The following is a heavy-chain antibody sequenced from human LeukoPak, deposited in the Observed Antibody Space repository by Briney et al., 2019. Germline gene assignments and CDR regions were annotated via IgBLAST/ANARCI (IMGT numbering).Heavy chain of an antibody. Sequence: GSGPALVKPPQTLTLTCTFSGFSLSTSGMCVSWIRQPPGKALEWLARIDWDDDKYYSASLKTRLTISKDTSKNQVVLTMTNMDPVDTATYYCARVSGSGWYFDYWGQGTLVPVSS. CDR2: IDWDDDK. CDR1: GFSLSTSGMC. J-gene: IGHJ4*02. D-gene: IGHD6-19*01. V-gene: IGHV2-70*11. CDR3: ARVSGSGWYFDY.